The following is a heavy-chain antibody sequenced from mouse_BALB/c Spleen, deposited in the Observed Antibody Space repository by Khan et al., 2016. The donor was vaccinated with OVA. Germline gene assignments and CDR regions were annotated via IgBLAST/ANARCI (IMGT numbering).Heavy chain of an antibody. Sequence: EVELVESGGGLVKPGGSLKLSCAASGFAFSSYDMSWVRQTPEKRLEWVAFISTGGGSTYYPDTVKGRFTISRDNAKNTLYLQLSSLKSEDTAMXYCAIPQYYGSNNYLDNGGKGTTLTVSS. J-gene: IGHJ2*01. CDR3: AIPQYYGSNNYLDN. CDR2: ISTGGGST. V-gene: IGHV5-12-1*01. CDR1: GFAFSSYD. D-gene: IGHD1-1*01.